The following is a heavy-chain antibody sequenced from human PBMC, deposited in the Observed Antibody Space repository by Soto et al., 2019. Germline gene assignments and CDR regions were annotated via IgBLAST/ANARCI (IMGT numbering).Heavy chain of an antibody. J-gene: IGHJ5*02. CDR2: IYYIKTT. CDR1: GGSISSGGYY. CDR3: ARSVFP. V-gene: IGHV4-31*03. Sequence: QVQLQESGPGLVKPSQTLSLTCTVSGGSISSGGYYWSWIRQHPGKGLEWIGYIYYIKTTYYNPSLKSRVTIALDTSKNQFSLTLTSVTAADTAVYYCARSVFPWGQGTLVTVSS.